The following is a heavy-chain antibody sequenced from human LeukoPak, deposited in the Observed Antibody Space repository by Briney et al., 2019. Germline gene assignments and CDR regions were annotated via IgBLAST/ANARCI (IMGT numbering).Heavy chain of an antibody. CDR2: INPNSGGT. Sequence: GASVKVSSKAPGYTFSSYGISWVRQAPGQGLEWMGWINPNSGGTNYAQKFQGRVTMTRDTSISTDYMELSRLRSDTTAVYYCARSRSGVGELLWFGELLSSFDYWGEGTLVTVSS. D-gene: IGHD3-10*01. CDR3: ARSRSGVGELLWFGELLSSFDY. J-gene: IGHJ4*02. V-gene: IGHV1-2*02. CDR1: GYTFSSYG.